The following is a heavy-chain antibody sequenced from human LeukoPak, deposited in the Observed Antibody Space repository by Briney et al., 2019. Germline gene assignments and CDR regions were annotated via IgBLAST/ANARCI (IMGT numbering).Heavy chain of an antibody. D-gene: IGHD5-18*01. J-gene: IGHJ6*03. Sequence: GGSLRLSCAASGFTFDDYAMNWVRQVPGRGLEWVSGINWDGRITEYADSVKDRFTISRQNTKNSLYLYMNNLGGEDTALYFCARGSVQLWLRDTYYYMDVWGKGTTVTVSS. CDR1: GFTFDDYA. V-gene: IGHV3-20*04. CDR3: ARGSVQLWLRDTYYYMDV. CDR2: INWDGRIT.